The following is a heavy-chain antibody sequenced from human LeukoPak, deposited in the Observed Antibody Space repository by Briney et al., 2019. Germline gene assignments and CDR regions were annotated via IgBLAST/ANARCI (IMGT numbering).Heavy chain of an antibody. D-gene: IGHD4-17*01. CDR2: ISPNGGST. CDR1: GFTFSAYA. CDR3: ARAGGSTVSHSDY. J-gene: IGHJ4*02. Sequence: GGSLRLSCSASGFTFSAYAMHWVRQAPGKGLEYVSAISPNGGSTYYADSVKGRFTISRDNSKNTLYLQMSSLRVEDTAVYYCARAGGSTVSHSDYWGQGTLVTVSS. V-gene: IGHV3-64D*06.